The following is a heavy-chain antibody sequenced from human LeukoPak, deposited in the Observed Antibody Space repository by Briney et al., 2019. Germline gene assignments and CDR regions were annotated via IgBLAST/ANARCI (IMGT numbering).Heavy chain of an antibody. D-gene: IGHD3-10*01. CDR1: GGSFSGYY. CDR3: ARVIYGSGSYYFDY. CDR2: INHSGST. J-gene: IGHJ4*02. V-gene: IGHV4-34*01. Sequence: SETLSLTCAVYGGSFSGYYWSWIRQPPGKGLEWIGEINHSGSTNYNPSLKSRVTISVDTSENQFSLKLSSVTAADTAVYYCARVIYGSGSYYFDYWGQGTLVTVSS.